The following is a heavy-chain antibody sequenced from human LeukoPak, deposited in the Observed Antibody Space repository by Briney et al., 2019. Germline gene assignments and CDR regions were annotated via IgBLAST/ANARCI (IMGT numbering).Heavy chain of an antibody. CDR1: GFTFDDYG. CDR3: AREYCSGGNCYSRLSDP. J-gene: IGHJ5*02. D-gene: IGHD2-15*01. CDR2: INSDGSST. V-gene: IGHV3-74*01. Sequence: PGGSLRLSCAASGFTFDDYGMSWVRQAPGKGLEWVSRINSDGSSTTYADSVKGRFTISRDNAKNTLYLQMNSLRAEDTAVYYCAREYCSGGNCYSRLSDPWGQGTLVTVSS.